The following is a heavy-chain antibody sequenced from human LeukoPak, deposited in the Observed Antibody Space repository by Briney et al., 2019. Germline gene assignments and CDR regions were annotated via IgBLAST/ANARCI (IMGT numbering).Heavy chain of an antibody. Sequence: ASAKVSCKASGYTFTSYGISWVRQAPGQGLEWMGWISAYNGNTNYAQKLQGRVTMTTDTSTSTAYMELRSLRSDDTAVYYCARDRLLWFGGEVLLFDYWGQGTLVTVSS. CDR2: ISAYNGNT. CDR3: ARDRLLWFGGEVLLFDY. D-gene: IGHD3-10*01. CDR1: GYTFTSYG. J-gene: IGHJ4*02. V-gene: IGHV1-18*01.